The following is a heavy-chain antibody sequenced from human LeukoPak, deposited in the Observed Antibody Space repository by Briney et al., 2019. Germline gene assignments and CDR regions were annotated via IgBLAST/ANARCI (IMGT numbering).Heavy chain of an antibody. CDR2: ISSSSSYI. D-gene: IGHD3-16*02. CDR3: AKDGSHDYVWGSYRYY. Sequence: NPGGSLRLSCAASGFTFSSYSMNWVRQAPGKGLEWVSSISSSSSYIYYADSVKGRFTISRDNAKNSLYLQMNSLRAEDTAVYYCAKDGSHDYVWGSYRYYWGQGTLVSVSS. CDR1: GFTFSSYS. J-gene: IGHJ4*02. V-gene: IGHV3-21*04.